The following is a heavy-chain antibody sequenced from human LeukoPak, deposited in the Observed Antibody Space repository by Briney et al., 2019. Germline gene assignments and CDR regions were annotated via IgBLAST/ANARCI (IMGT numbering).Heavy chain of an antibody. CDR1: GGPFSGYY. CDR2: INHSGST. D-gene: IGHD3-22*01. Sequence: PSGTLDLTCAVFGGPFSGYYWRWIRQPPGKGPGWIGEINHSGSTNHNPSLKSRVTISVDTSKNQFSLKLSSVTAADTAVYYCARGTRPHYYDSSGFGWFDPWGQGTLVTVSS. J-gene: IGHJ5*02. V-gene: IGHV4-34*01. CDR3: ARGTRPHYYDSSGFGWFDP.